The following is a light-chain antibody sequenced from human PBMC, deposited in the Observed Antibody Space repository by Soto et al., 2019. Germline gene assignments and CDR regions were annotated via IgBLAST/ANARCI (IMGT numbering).Light chain of an antibody. J-gene: IGKJ1*01. V-gene: IGKV1-5*01. CDR1: QSISNW. CDR3: QQYNSYWT. Sequence: DIQMTQSPSTVSASVGDRVSITFRASQSISNWLAWYQQKPGKAPKLLIYDASSLESGVPSRFSGSGSGTEFTLTISSLQPEDFATYYCQQYNSYWTFGQGTKVDIK. CDR2: DAS.